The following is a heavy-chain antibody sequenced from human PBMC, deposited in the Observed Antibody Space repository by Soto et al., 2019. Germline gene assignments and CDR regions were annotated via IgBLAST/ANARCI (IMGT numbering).Heavy chain of an antibody. CDR1: GFTFSNSA. CDR2: ITRDGGST. V-gene: IGHV3-64*07. J-gene: IGHJ4*02. Sequence: EEQLVESGGGLVQPGGSLRLSCAASGFTFSNSAMHWVRQSPGEGLEYVSSITRDGGSTQYADSVRARFTISRDNSKNTLYLQMGSLRVEDTAVYYCASGSDGWFGGFWQWGQGTLVTVSS. CDR3: ASGSDGWFGGFWQ. D-gene: IGHD3-10*01.